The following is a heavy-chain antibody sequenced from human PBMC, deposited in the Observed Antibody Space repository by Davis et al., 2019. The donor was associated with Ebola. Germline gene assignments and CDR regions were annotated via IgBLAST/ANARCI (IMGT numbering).Heavy chain of an antibody. CDR2: IKQDGSAK. CDR3: ARRIARGYFDT. CDR1: GFTFSTYW. J-gene: IGHJ2*01. V-gene: IGHV3-7*03. D-gene: IGHD1-26*01. Sequence: GESLKISCAASGFTFSTYWMSWVRQAPGKGLEWVANIKQDGSAKYYVDSVKGRFTISRDNAKNSLHLQMNSLRAEDTAVYYCARRIARGYFDTWGRGILVTVSS.